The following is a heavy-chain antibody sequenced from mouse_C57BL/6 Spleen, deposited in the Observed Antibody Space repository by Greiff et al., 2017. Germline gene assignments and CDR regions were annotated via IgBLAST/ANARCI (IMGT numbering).Heavy chain of an antibody. V-gene: IGHV1-64*01. J-gene: IGHJ2*01. Sequence: QVQLQQPGAELVKPGASVKLSCKASGYTFTSYWMHWVKQRPGQGLEWIGMIHPNSGSTNYNEKFKSKATLTVDKSSSTACMQLSILTSEDSAVYYCAGDYGSGDYWGQGTTLTVSS. CDR1: GYTFTSYW. CDR2: IHPNSGST. D-gene: IGHD1-1*01. CDR3: AGDYGSGDY.